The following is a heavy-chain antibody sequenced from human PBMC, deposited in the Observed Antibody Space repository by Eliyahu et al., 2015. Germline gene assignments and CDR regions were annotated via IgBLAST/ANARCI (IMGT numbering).Heavy chain of an antibody. CDR1: GFTFGXYA. J-gene: IGHJ4*02. CDR3: ARDFGAVPPGILDY. CDR2: INWDGQGK. D-gene: IGHD3-16*01. V-gene: IGHV3-43D*04. Sequence: EVQLVESGGAVVQXGGXLRXSCAGXGFTFGXYAMPWVRQRPGRRPEWVSHINWDGQGKYYADSVRGRFTISRDNSNNLLFLQMNSLTAEDTAFYFCARDFGAVPPGILDYWGQGALVSVSS.